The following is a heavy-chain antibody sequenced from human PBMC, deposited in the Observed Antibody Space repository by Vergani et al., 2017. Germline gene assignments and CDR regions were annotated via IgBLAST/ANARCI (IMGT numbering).Heavy chain of an antibody. CDR1: GYSFTSYW. D-gene: IGHD2-15*01. V-gene: IGHV5-51*01. CDR3: ARAGGYCSGGSCYIPSVDY. J-gene: IGHJ4*02. CDR2: IYPGDSDT. Sequence: EVQLVQSGAEVKKPGESLNISCKGSGYSFTSYWIGWVRQMPGKGLEWMGIIYPGDSDTRYSPAFQGQVTISADKSISTAYLQGSSLKASDTAMYYCARAGGYCSGGSCYIPSVDYWGQGTLVTVSS.